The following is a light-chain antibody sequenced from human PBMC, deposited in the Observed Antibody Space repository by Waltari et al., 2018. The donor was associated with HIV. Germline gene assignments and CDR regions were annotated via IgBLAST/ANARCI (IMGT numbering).Light chain of an antibody. V-gene: IGLV2-18*02. CDR3: SSYTTSSTWV. J-gene: IGLJ3*02. Sequence: QSALTQPPSVSGSLGQSVTVSRTGASSDIGSYNRVSWYQQSPGTAPKRMIYEVNNLPSGGPDRFSGSKSANTASLTISGLQAEDEADYYCSSYTTSSTWVFGGGTKLTVL. CDR1: SSDIGSYNR. CDR2: EVN.